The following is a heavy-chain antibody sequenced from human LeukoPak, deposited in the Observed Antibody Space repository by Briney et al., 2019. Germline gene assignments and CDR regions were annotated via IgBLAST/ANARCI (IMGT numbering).Heavy chain of an antibody. D-gene: IGHD6-13*01. J-gene: IGHJ6*03. Sequence: ASVKLTCKASGSTFTCNYIHRVRHGPGQGLGWMGWTNTNSSGANYAQKFPGRVTMTMATSISKASMDLRRHRSADKDVSYCDRDHSSSWPKCCYYMDVWGKGTTVTVSS. V-gene: IGHV1-2*02. CDR3: DRDHSSSWPKCCYYMDV. CDR1: GSTFTCNY. CDR2: TNTNSSGA.